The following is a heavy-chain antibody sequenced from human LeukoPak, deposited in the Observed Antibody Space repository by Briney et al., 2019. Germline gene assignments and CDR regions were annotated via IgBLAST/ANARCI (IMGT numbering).Heavy chain of an antibody. CDR2: INYSGLT. D-gene: IGHD3-9*01. CDR1: GGSFSGYY. Sequence: SETLSLTCAVYGGSFSGYYWGWIRQSPGKGLEWIGNINYSGLTYYNPSVKSRVTLSVDVSKNRFSLNLTSVTPADTALYFCARTHLDSLGWFDPWGQGIQVIVSS. J-gene: IGHJ5*02. V-gene: IGHV4-34*01. CDR3: ARTHLDSLGWFDP.